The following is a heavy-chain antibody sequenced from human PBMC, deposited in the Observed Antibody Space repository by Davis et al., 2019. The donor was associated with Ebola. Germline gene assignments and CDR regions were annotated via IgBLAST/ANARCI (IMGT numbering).Heavy chain of an antibody. D-gene: IGHD6-13*01. CDR1: GFTFDDYA. Sequence: GGSLRLSCAASGFTFDDYAMHWVRQAPGKGLEWVSGISWNSGSIGYADSVKGRFTISRDNAKNSLYLQMNSLRAEHTALYYCAKDVGAAAGPLDYWGQGTLVTVSS. CDR2: ISWNSGSI. V-gene: IGHV3-9*01. CDR3: AKDVGAAAGPLDY. J-gene: IGHJ4*02.